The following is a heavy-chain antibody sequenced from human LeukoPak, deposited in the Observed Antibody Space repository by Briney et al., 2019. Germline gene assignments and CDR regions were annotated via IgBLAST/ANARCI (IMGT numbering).Heavy chain of an antibody. Sequence: GESLKISFKASGYSFANYWIGWVRQTPGKGLEWMGIIYPDDSDVKYSPSFQGQVTISADRSFNTAYLQWRSLKASDTAMYYCARVYDAWSGFSQYYDYWGQGTLVTVSS. D-gene: IGHD3-3*01. J-gene: IGHJ4*02. CDR3: ARVYDAWSGFSQYYDY. CDR1: GYSFANYW. CDR2: IYPDDSDV. V-gene: IGHV5-51*01.